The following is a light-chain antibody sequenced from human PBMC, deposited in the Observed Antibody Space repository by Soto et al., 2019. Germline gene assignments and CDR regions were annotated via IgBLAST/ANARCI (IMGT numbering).Light chain of an antibody. Sequence: DIQMTQSPSSLSASVGDRVTISCRMSQGISSYLAWYQQKPGKAPELLIYAASTLQSGVPSRFSGSGSATEFTLAISSLQPEDFATYYCQQLNSYPITFGQGTRLEIK. CDR1: QGISSY. J-gene: IGKJ5*01. V-gene: IGKV1-9*01. CDR2: AAS. CDR3: QQLNSYPIT.